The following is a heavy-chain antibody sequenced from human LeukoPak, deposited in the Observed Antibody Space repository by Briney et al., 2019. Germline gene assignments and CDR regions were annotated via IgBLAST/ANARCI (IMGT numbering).Heavy chain of an antibody. Sequence: GGSLRLSCAASGFTFSSYWMNWARQAPGKGLEWVASINHNGNVNYYVDSVKGRFTISRDNAKNSLYLQMSNLRAEDTAVYFWGGGGGLDFGAQGPRATVSS. CDR2: INHNGNVN. CDR3: GGGGGLDF. V-gene: IGHV3-7*03. J-gene: IGHJ6*02. D-gene: IGHD3-16*01. CDR1: GFTFSSYW.